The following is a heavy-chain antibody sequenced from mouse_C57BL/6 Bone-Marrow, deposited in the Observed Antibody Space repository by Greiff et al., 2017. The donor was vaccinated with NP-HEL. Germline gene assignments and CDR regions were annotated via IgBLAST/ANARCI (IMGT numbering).Heavy chain of an antibody. Sequence: EVQLQQSGPGLVKPSQSLSLTCSVTGYSITSGYYWNWIRQFPGNKLEWMGYISYDGSNNYNPTLKNRISITRDTSKNQFFLKLNSVTTEDTATYYCARGSYYYGSSCYFDYWGQGTTLTVSS. CDR3: ARGSYYYGSSCYFDY. CDR1: GYSITSGYY. V-gene: IGHV3-6*01. CDR2: ISYDGSN. D-gene: IGHD1-1*01. J-gene: IGHJ2*01.